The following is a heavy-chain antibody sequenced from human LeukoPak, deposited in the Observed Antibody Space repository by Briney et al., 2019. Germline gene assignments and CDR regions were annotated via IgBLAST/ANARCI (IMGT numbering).Heavy chain of an antibody. V-gene: IGHV1-69*04. CDR2: IIPILDIP. CDR1: GGKFSSHA. J-gene: IGHJ6*02. CDR3: ARVSSLRFGELVV. D-gene: IGHD3-10*01. Sequence: ASVKVSCKASGGKFSSHAITWVRQAPGQVLEWIGRIIPILDIPNYAQNFQGRVTITADKYTSTAYMELSSLRSEDTAVYYCARVSSLRFGELVVWGQGTTITVSS.